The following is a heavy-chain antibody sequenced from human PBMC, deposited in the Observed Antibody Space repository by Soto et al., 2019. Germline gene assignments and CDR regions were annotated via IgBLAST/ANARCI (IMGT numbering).Heavy chain of an antibody. CDR2: IIPIFGTA. CDR1: GGTFSSYA. Sequence: QVQLVQSGAEVKKPGSSVKVSCKASGGTFSSYAISWVRQAPGQGLEWMGGIIPIFGTANYAQKFQGRVTITAGESPSTAYMELSSLRYEDTAVYYCASTIFGEKDYYYYYGMDVWGQGTTVTVSS. CDR3: ASTIFGEKDYYYYYGMDV. J-gene: IGHJ6*02. V-gene: IGHV1-69*12. D-gene: IGHD3-3*01.